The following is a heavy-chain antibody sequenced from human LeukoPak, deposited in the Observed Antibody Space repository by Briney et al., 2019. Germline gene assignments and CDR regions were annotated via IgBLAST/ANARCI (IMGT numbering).Heavy chain of an antibody. CDR2: INPNSGGT. CDR1: GYTFTGYY. D-gene: IGHD6-13*01. Sequence: ASVKVSCEASGYTFTGYYMHWVRQAPGQGLEWMGWINPNSGGTNYAQTFQGRVTMTRDTSISTAYMELSRLRSDDTAVYYCARVSSSWFFDYWGQGTLVTVSS. V-gene: IGHV1-2*02. J-gene: IGHJ4*02. CDR3: ARVSSSWFFDY.